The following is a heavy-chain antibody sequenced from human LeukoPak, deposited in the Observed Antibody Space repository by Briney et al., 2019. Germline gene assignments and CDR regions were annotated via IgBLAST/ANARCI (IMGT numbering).Heavy chain of an antibody. CDR3: ARHHSSSWYAPFDY. CDR2: IYYSGTT. D-gene: IGHD6-13*01. Sequence: SETLSLTCTVSGGSLSSSTYYWGWIRQPPGKGLEWIGSIYYSGTTDYNPSLKSRVTISVDTSKNQFSLKLSSVTAADTAVYYCARHHSSSWYAPFDYWGQGTLVTVSS. CDR1: GGSLSSSTYY. V-gene: IGHV4-39*01. J-gene: IGHJ4*02.